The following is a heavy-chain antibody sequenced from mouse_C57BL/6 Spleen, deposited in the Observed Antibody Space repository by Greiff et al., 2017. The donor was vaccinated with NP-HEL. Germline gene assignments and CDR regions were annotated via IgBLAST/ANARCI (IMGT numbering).Heavy chain of an antibody. CDR3: ARGGSYGSSYDYAMDY. J-gene: IGHJ4*01. Sequence: QVQLKQSGAELARPGASVKLSCKASGYTFTSYGICWVKQRTGQGLEWIGEIYPRSGNTYYNEKFKGKATLTADKSSSTAYMELRSLTSEDSAVYFCARGGSYGSSYDYAMDYWGQGTSVTVSS. D-gene: IGHD1-1*01. CDR2: IYPRSGNT. CDR1: GYTFTSYG. V-gene: IGHV1-81*01.